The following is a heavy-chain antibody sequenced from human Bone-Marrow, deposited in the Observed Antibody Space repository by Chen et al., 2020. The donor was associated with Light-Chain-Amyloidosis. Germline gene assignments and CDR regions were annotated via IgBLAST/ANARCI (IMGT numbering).Heavy chain of an antibody. Sequence: QLQLQESGPGLVKPSETLSLTCTVSGDSIRGTNYYWGWIRQPPGEGLEWIGTISYDGYTYYNPSLKSQVTISLDTSKNQVSLKLSSVTAADTAVYYCAREIRLATPAAVTPDYWGQGTLVTVSS. CDR2: ISYDGYT. D-gene: IGHD6-13*01. J-gene: IGHJ4*02. CDR1: GDSIRGTNYY. V-gene: IGHV4-39*07. CDR3: AREIRLATPAAVTPDY.